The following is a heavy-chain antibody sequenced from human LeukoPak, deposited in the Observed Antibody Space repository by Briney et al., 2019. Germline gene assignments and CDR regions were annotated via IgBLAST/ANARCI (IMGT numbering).Heavy chain of an antibody. CDR2: VSDTGGST. D-gene: IGHD6-13*01. V-gene: IGHV3-23*01. CDR3: AKDWPSEWQQLPDYDAVDI. CDR1: GFTFSSYA. Sequence: PGGSLRLSCAASGFTFSSYAMSWVRQAPGKGREWVPNVSDTGGSTYYADSVKGRYTISRDNSKNTLYLQLNSLRADDTAVYYCAKDWPSEWQQLPDYDAVDIWGQGTMVTVSS. J-gene: IGHJ3*02.